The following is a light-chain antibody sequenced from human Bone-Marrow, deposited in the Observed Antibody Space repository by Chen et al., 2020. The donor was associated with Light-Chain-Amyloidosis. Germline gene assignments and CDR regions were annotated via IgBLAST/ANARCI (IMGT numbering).Light chain of an antibody. V-gene: IGLV3-21*02. CDR2: DDS. CDR3: QVWDRSSDRPV. CDR1: NIGSTS. J-gene: IGLJ3*02. Sequence: SYVRTQPSSVSVAPGQTATIACGGNNIGSTSVHWYQQTPGQAPLLVVDDDSDRPSGIPERLSGSNSWNTATLTISRVEAGDEADYYFQVWDRSSDRPVFGGGTKLTVL.